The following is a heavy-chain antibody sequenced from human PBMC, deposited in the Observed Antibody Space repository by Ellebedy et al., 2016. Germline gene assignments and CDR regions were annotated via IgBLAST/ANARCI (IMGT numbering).Heavy chain of an antibody. J-gene: IGHJ4*02. V-gene: IGHV3-23*01. CDR1: GFAFSSYA. D-gene: IGHD1-26*01. CDR3: AFLRVGDAGFDY. Sequence: GESLKISXAASGFAFSSYAMSWVRQAPGKGLEWVSAISGSGGSTYYADSVKGRFTISRDNSKNTLYLQMNSLRAEDTAVYYCAFLRVGDAGFDYWGQGTLVTVSS. CDR2: ISGSGGST.